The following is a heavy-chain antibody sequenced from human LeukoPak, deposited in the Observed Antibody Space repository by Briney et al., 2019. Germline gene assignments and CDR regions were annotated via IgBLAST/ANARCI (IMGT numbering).Heavy chain of an antibody. CDR1: GFTFSHYG. Sequence: GGSLRLSCAASGFTFSHYGMHWLRQAPGKGLEWVTLISDDGSSEYYADSVQGRFTISRDNSKNTLYLQMNSLRAEDTAVYYCARDLTGEYYFDYWGQGTLVTVSS. V-gene: IGHV3-30*03. CDR2: ISDDGSSE. J-gene: IGHJ4*02. D-gene: IGHD3-9*01. CDR3: ARDLTGEYYFDY.